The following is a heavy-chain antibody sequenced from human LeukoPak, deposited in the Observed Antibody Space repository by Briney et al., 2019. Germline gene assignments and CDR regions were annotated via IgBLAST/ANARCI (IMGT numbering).Heavy chain of an antibody. CDR1: GYTLTELS. D-gene: IGHD3-3*01. CDR2: FDPEDGET. Sequence: ASVKVSCKVSGYTLTELSMHWVRQAPGKGLEWMGGFDPEDGETIYAQKFQGRVTMTEDTSTDTAYMELRSLRSDDTAVYYCARGDYDFWSGPKRYYYYMDVWGKGTTVTVSS. V-gene: IGHV1-24*01. CDR3: ARGDYDFWSGPKRYYYYMDV. J-gene: IGHJ6*03.